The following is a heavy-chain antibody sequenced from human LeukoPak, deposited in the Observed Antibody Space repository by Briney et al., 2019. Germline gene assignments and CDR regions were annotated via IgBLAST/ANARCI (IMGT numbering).Heavy chain of an antibody. CDR1: GFTFSSYW. Sequence: GGSLRLSCAASGFTFSSYWMSWVRQAPGKGLEWVANIKQDGSEKYYVDSVKGRFTISRDNSKNTLYLQMNSLRAEDTAVYYCASRRPYYYGSGSYNYFDYWGQGTLVTVSS. D-gene: IGHD3-10*01. J-gene: IGHJ4*02. CDR3: ASRRPYYYGSGSYNYFDY. CDR2: IKQDGSEK. V-gene: IGHV3-7*01.